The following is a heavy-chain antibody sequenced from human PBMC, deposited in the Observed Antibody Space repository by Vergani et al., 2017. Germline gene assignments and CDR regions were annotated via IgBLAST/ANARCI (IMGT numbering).Heavy chain of an antibody. D-gene: IGHD6-13*01. CDR1: GFTFSSYG. CDR3: ARSLSSSWYYFDY. V-gene: IGHV3-33*01. CDR2: IWYDGSNK. J-gene: IGHJ4*02. Sequence: VQLVESGGGVVQPGRSLRLSCAASGFTFSSYGMHWVRQAPGKGLEWVAVIWYDGSNKYYADSVKGRFTISRDNSKNTLYLQMNSLRAEDTAVYYCARSLSSSWYYFDYWGQGTLVTVSS.